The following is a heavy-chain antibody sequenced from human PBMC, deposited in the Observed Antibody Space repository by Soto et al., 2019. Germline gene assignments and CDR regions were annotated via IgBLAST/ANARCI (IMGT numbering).Heavy chain of an antibody. CDR1: GFSFSSYA. D-gene: IGHD5-12*01. J-gene: IGHJ4*02. CDR2: ISARGGSL. CDR3: AKGSIEYSASVDN. V-gene: IGHV3-23*01. Sequence: EVQLLESGGGLVQPGGSLRLSCAASGFSFSSYAMVWVRQAPGKGLVWVSVISARGGSLYFADSVKGRFTSSRDNSKNVLSLEMNSLRAEDTDTYFWAKGSIEYSASVDNWGQGTLVVVSS.